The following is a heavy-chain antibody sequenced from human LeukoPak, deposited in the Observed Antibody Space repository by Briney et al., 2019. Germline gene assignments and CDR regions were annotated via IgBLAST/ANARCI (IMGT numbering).Heavy chain of an antibody. D-gene: IGHD3-22*01. CDR2: ISAYNGNT. V-gene: IGHV1-18*01. Sequence: ASVKVSCKASGYTCTSYGISWVRQAPGQGLEWMGWISAYNGNTNYAQKLQGRVTMTTDTSTSTAYMELRSLRSGDTAVYYCARDLGVYDSSGCDYWGQGTLVTVSS. J-gene: IGHJ4*02. CDR3: ARDLGVYDSSGCDY. CDR1: GYTCTSYG.